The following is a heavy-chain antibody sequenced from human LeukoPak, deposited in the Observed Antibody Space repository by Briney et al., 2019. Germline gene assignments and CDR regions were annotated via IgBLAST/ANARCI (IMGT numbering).Heavy chain of an antibody. CDR1: GGSISSSSYY. V-gene: IGHV4-39*01. J-gene: IGHJ4*02. D-gene: IGHD3-22*01. Sequence: SETLSLTCTVSGGSISSSSYYWGWIRQPPGKGLEWIGSIYYSGSTYYNPSLKSRVTISVDTSKNQFSLKLSSVTAADTAVYYCARQEYYYDSSGYPLFDYWGQGTLVTVSS. CDR2: IYYSGST. CDR3: ARQEYYYDSSGYPLFDY.